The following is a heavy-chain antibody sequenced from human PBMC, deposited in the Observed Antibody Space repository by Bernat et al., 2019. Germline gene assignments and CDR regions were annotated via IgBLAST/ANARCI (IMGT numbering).Heavy chain of an antibody. CDR2: ISSGIDYI. D-gene: IGHD1-26*01. CDR1: GFSFRRYS. CDR3: TRDHSSGKPGGFDY. Sequence: QLVESGGGLVKPGESLRLSCAASGFSFRRYSMNWVRQAPGKGLEWVSTISSGIDYIYYADSVRGRFTISRDNARNSVFLQMNSLRAEDTAIYYCTRDHSSGKPGGFDYWGQGALVTVSS. V-gene: IGHV3-21*01. J-gene: IGHJ4*02.